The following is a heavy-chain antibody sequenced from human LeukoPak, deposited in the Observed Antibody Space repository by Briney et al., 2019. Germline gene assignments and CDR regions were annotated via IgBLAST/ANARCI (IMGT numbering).Heavy chain of an antibody. CDR3: ARVPSYGMDV. CDR1: GSTVSSNY. Sequence: SGGSLRLSCAASGSTVSSNYMSWVRQAPGKGLEWVSVIYSGGSTYYADSVKGRFTISRDNAKNSLYLQMNSLRAEDTAVYYCARVPSYGMDVWGQGTTVTVSS. J-gene: IGHJ6*02. V-gene: IGHV3-66*01. CDR2: IYSGGST.